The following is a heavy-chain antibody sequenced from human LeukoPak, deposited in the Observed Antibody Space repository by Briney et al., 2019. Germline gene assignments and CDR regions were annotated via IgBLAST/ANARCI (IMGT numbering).Heavy chain of an antibody. CDR3: ARTYSGYSYGMYWYFDL. J-gene: IGHJ2*01. D-gene: IGHD5-18*01. CDR2: IYSGGST. Sequence: GGSLRLSCAASGFTVSSNSMSWVRQALGKGLEWVSVIYSGGSTYYADSVKGRFTISRDNSKNTLYLQMNSLRAEDTAVYYCARTYSGYSYGMYWYFDLWGRGTLVTVSS. V-gene: IGHV3-53*01. CDR1: GFTVSSNS.